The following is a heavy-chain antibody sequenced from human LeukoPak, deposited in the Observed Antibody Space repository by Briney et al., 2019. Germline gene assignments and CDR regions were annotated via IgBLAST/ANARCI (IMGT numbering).Heavy chain of an antibody. CDR3: ARRRASSGWNFDY. V-gene: IGHV4-39*01. CDR2: IYYSGST. Sequence: PSETLSLTCTVSGGSISSSSYYWGWIRQPPGKGLEWIGSIYYSGSTYYNPSLKSRVTISVDTSKNQFSLKLSSVTAADTAVYYCARRRASSGWNFDYWGQGTLVTVSS. CDR1: GGSISSSSYY. J-gene: IGHJ4*02. D-gene: IGHD6-19*01.